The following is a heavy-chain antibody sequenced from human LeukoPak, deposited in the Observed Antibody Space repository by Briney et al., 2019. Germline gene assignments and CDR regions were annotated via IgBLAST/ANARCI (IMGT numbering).Heavy chain of an antibody. Sequence: ASVKVSCKVSGYTLTELSMHWVRQAPGKGLEWMGGFDPEDGETIYAQKFQGRVTMTEDTSTDTAYMELSSLRSEDTAVYYCALTGYCSGGSRCSWLNWLDPWGQGTLVTVSS. D-gene: IGHD2-15*01. J-gene: IGHJ5*02. CDR2: FDPEDGET. V-gene: IGHV1-24*01. CDR1: GYTLTELS. CDR3: ALTGYCSGGSRCSWLNWLDP.